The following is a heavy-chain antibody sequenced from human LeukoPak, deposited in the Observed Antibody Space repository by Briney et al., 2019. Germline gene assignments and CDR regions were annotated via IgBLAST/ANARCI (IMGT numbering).Heavy chain of an antibody. J-gene: IGHJ3*02. CDR2: ISGSSSYT. Sequence: GGSLRLSCAASGFSFSDYYMSWIRQAPGKGLEWVSYISGSSSYTDYADSVKGRFTISRDNAKNSLYLQMNSLRVEDTAVYYCARDLRYCSSASCSENGAFDIWGQGTMVTVSS. D-gene: IGHD2-2*01. V-gene: IGHV3-11*05. CDR1: GFSFSDYY. CDR3: ARDLRYCSSASCSENGAFDI.